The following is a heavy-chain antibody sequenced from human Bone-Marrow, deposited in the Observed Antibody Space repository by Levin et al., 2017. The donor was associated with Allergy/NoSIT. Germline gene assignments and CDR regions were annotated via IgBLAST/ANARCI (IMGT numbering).Heavy chain of an antibody. D-gene: IGHD2/OR15-2a*01. CDR3: ARDKYGMDV. CDR2: IGISGDT. CDR1: GFNFSNYD. V-gene: IGHV3-13*01. J-gene: IGHJ6*02. Sequence: GGSLRLSCAASGFNFSNYDMHWVRQGRGKGLEWVSAIGISGDTHYPGSVKGRFTISRENAKNSLYLQMNSLTAGDTAVYFCARDKYGMDVWGQGTTVTVSS.